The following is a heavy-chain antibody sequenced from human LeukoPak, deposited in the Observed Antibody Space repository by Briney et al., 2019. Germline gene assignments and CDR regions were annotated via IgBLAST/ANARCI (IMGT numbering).Heavy chain of an antibody. CDR2: IYAGDTI. D-gene: IGHD3-10*01. CDR3: AKRPPGSGLDY. Sequence: GGSLRLSCVVSGFSVRNNYVSWVRQAPGKGLEWVSVIYAGDTIHYADSVKGRFTISRDNSKNTLYLQMTSLRTEDTAIYHCAKRPPGSGLDYWGQGTLVTVSS. CDR1: GFSVRNNY. J-gene: IGHJ4*02. V-gene: IGHV3-66*04.